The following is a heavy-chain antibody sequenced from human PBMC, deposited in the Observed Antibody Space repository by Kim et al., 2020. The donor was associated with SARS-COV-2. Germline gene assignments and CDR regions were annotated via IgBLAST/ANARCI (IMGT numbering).Heavy chain of an antibody. V-gene: IGHV4-34*01. J-gene: IGHJ4*02. Sequence: PPLRGRLTKSVDTSKNQFSLKLSSGTAADTAVYYCARGRSLEMATTDFDYWGQGTLVTVSS. D-gene: IGHD1-1*01. CDR3: ARGRSLEMATTDFDY.